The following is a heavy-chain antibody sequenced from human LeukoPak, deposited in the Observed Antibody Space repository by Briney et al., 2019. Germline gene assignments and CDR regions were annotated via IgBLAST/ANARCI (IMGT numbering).Heavy chain of an antibody. Sequence: GGSLRLSCAASGFTFSSYAMHWVRQAPGKGLEWVAVISYDGSNKYYADSVKGRFTISRDNSKNTLYLQMNSLRAEDTAAYYCARGRYSSGWSPFDYWGQGTLVTVSS. CDR3: ARGRYSSGWSPFDY. CDR2: ISYDGSNK. CDR1: GFTFSSYA. D-gene: IGHD6-19*01. V-gene: IGHV3-30-3*01. J-gene: IGHJ4*02.